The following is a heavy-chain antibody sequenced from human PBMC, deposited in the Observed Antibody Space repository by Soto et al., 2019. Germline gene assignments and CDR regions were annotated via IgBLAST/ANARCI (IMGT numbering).Heavy chain of an antibody. J-gene: IGHJ4*02. CDR3: ARQSWYSSSPLDY. CDR1: GGSISSSSYY. CDR2: IYYSGST. D-gene: IGHD6-6*01. Sequence: PSETLSLTCTVSGGSISSSSYYWGWIRQPPGKGLEWIGSIYYSGSTYYNPSLKSRVTISVDTSKNQFSLKLSSVTAADTAVYYCARQSWYSSSPLDYWGQGTPVTVSS. V-gene: IGHV4-39*01.